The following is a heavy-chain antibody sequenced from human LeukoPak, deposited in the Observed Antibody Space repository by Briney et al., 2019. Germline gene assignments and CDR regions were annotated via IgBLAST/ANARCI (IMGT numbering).Heavy chain of an antibody. CDR2: AYYRSKWIL. J-gene: IGHJ4*02. CDR3: VRQERPDFDY. CDR1: GDSVSGSSVA. Sequence: SQTLSLTCVISGDSVSGSSVAWNWIRQSPARGLEWLGRAYYRSKWILDYDVSVKSRITISPDTSKNQVSPQLNSVTPEDTAVYYCVRQERPDFDYWGQGTLVTVSA. D-gene: IGHD5-24*01. V-gene: IGHV6-1*01.